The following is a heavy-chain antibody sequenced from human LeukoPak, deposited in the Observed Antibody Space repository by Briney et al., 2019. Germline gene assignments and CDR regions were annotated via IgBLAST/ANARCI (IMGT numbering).Heavy chain of an antibody. Sequence: GGSLRLSCAASGFTFSSYAMHWVRQAPGKGLEWVTIISYDGSNKHYADSVKGRFTISRDNSKNTLYLQLDSLRPEDTAVYYCAKSRLVAVVAAYMDVWGKGTTVTVSS. CDR3: AKSRLVAVVAAYMDV. V-gene: IGHV3-30*18. CDR1: GFTFSSYA. D-gene: IGHD2-15*01. J-gene: IGHJ6*04. CDR2: ISYDGSNK.